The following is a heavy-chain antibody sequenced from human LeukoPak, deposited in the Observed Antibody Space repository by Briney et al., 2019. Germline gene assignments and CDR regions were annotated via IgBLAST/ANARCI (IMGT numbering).Heavy chain of an antibody. V-gene: IGHV1-69*02. Sequence: SVKVSCKASGGTFNSYTTSWVRQAPGQGLEWMGGIIPILGIANYAQKFQGRVTITADKSTSTAYMELSSLRSEDTAVYYCARGTAAIRGNAFDIWGQGTMVTVSS. CDR1: GGTFNSYT. CDR3: ARGTAAIRGNAFDI. CDR2: IIPILGIA. J-gene: IGHJ3*02. D-gene: IGHD2-2*02.